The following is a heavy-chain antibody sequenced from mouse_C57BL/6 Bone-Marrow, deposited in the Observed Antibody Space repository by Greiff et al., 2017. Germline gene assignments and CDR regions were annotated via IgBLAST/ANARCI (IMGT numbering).Heavy chain of an antibody. V-gene: IGHV5-6*01. CDR3: ARHEGMVTTFDY. D-gene: IGHD2-3*01. CDR1: GFTFSSYG. J-gene: IGHJ2*01. CDR2: LSSGASYT. Sequence: EVQVVESGGDLVKPGGSLKLSCAASGFTFSSYGMSWVRQTPDKRLEWVATLSSGASYTYYPDSVKGRFTISRDNAKNTLYLQMSSLKSEDTSMYYCARHEGMVTTFDYWGQGTTLTVSS.